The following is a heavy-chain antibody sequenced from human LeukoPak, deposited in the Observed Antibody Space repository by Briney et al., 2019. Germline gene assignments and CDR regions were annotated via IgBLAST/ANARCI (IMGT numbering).Heavy chain of an antibody. CDR2: INPNSGGT. Sequence: ASVKVSCKASGYTFTGYYMHRVRQAPGQGLEWMGWINPNSGGTNYAQKLQGRVTMTRDTSISTAYMELSRLRSDDTAVYYCARDKEDGSGRGLNYYYYYYMDVWGKGTTVTVSS. V-gene: IGHV1-2*02. J-gene: IGHJ6*03. CDR1: GYTFTGYY. D-gene: IGHD3-10*01. CDR3: ARDKEDGSGRGLNYYYYYYMDV.